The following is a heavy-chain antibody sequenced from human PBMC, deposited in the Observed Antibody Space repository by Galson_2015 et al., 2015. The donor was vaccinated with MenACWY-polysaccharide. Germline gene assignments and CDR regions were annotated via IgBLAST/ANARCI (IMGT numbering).Heavy chain of an antibody. CDR3: AREFTGDGSSWYYWYFDL. D-gene: IGHD6-13*01. Sequence: SLRLSCAASGFTFSSYWMSWVRQAPGKGLGWVANIKQDESEKYYVDSVKDRFTISRENAKNSLYLQMNSLRAGDTAVYYCAREFTGDGSSWYYWYFDLWGRGTLVTVSS. CDR2: IKQDESEK. J-gene: IGHJ2*01. V-gene: IGHV3-7*01. CDR1: GFTFSSYW.